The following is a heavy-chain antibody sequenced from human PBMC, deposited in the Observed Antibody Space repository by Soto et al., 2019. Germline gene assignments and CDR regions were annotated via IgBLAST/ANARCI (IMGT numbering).Heavy chain of an antibody. Sequence: QVQLVQSGAEVKKPGASVKVSCKASGYTFTSYAMHWVRQAPGQRLEWMGWINAGNGNTNYAQKLQGRVTMTTDTSTSTAYMELRSLRSDDTAVYYCARAERAIPFDPWGQGTLVTVSS. CDR2: INAGNGNT. J-gene: IGHJ5*02. CDR3: ARAERAIPFDP. V-gene: IGHV1-3*01. CDR1: GYTFTSYA.